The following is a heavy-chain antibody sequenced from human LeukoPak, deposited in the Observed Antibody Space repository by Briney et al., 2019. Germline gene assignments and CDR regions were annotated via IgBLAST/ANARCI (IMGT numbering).Heavy chain of an antibody. CDR1: GGSISGHY. J-gene: IGHJ4*02. CDR2: VSYTGRT. CDR3: ARGFRDYGDLTAFDY. Sequence: LETLSLTCTVSGGSISGHYWSWIRQPQGKRLEWIGYVSYTGRTKYNPSLQSRVTISIDTSKSQFSLKLTSVTSADTAVYSCARGFRDYGDLTAFDYWGQGTLVTVSS. D-gene: IGHD4-17*01. V-gene: IGHV4-59*11.